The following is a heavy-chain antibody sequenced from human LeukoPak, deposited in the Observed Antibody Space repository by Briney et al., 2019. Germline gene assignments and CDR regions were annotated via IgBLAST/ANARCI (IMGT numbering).Heavy chain of an antibody. V-gene: IGHV4-59*01. D-gene: IGHD3-3*01. J-gene: IGHJ6*02. CDR1: GGSISSYY. Sequence: SETLSLTCTVSGGSISSYYWSWIRQPPGKGLEWIGYIYYSGSTNYNPSLKSRVTISVDTSKNQFSLKLSSVPAADTAVYYCARSDFWSGKEYGMDVWGQGTTVTVSS. CDR3: ARSDFWSGKEYGMDV. CDR2: IYYSGST.